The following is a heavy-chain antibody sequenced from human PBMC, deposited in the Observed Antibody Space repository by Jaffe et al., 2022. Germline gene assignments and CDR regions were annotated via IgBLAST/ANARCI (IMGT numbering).Heavy chain of an antibody. Sequence: EVQLVQSGAEVKKPGESLKISCKGSGYSFTSYWIGWVRQMPGKGLEWMGIIYPGDSDTRYSPSFQGQVTISADKSISTAYLQWSSLKASDTAMYYCVRHAPLGLAYCGGDCYSYGDYWGQGTLVTVSS. CDR3: VRHAPLGLAYCGGDCYSYGDY. CDR1: GYSFTSYW. J-gene: IGHJ4*02. CDR2: IYPGDSDT. D-gene: IGHD2-21*02. V-gene: IGHV5-51*01.